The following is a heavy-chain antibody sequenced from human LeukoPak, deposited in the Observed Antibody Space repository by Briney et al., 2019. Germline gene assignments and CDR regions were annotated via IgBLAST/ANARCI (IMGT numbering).Heavy chain of an antibody. CDR3: ARVGGSSWGYFYYHMDV. CDR1: GFTFNSYL. D-gene: IGHD6-13*01. Sequence: GGSLRLSCAASGFTFNSYLMHWVRQAPGKGLAWVSRINSDGSSPTYADSVKGRFTISRDNAKNTLYLQMNSLRAEDTAVYYCARVGGSSWGYFYYHMDVWGKGTAVTVSS. CDR2: INSDGSSP. V-gene: IGHV3-74*01. J-gene: IGHJ6*03.